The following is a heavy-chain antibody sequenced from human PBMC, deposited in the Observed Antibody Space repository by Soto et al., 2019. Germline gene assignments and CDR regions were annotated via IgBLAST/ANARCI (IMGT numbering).Heavy chain of an antibody. CDR3: ATSEGRHGYSFEY. D-gene: IGHD5-12*01. Sequence: ASVKVSCKASGFTFNRQDMRWVRQAPGQGLEWMGGIIPMFGTPHYAEKFQDRVTITADESTGTAYLELSSLTSEDTAVYYCATSEGRHGYSFEYWGPGALVNVSS. J-gene: IGHJ4*02. CDR1: GFTFNRQD. V-gene: IGHV1-69*13. CDR2: IIPMFGTP.